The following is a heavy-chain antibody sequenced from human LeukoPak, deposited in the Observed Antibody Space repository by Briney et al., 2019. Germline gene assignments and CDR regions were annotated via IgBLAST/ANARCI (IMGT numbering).Heavy chain of an antibody. CDR1: GFTFSSYS. Sequence: GGSLRLSCAASGFTFSSYSMNWIRQAPGKGLEWVSSISSSTSYIYYADSVKGRFTISKDNAKNSLYLQMNSLRAEDTAVHYCARAGGSTVSHSDYWGQGTLVTVSS. CDR3: ARAGGSTVSHSDY. CDR2: ISSSTSYI. D-gene: IGHD4-17*01. J-gene: IGHJ4*02. V-gene: IGHV3-21*01.